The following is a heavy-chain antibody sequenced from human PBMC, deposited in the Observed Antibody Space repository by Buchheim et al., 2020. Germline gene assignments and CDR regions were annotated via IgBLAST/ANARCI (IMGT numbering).Heavy chain of an antibody. V-gene: IGHV3-48*01. Sequence: EVQLVESGGGLVQPGGSLRLSCEASGFSFGDYSLNWVRQAPGKGLEWVSYITSGSDTTYYADAVKGRFTISRDNSKNTLYLQMNSLRGEDTAVYHCARRAVSSGWLDYWGQGTL. CDR1: GFSFGDYS. J-gene: IGHJ4*02. D-gene: IGHD6-19*01. CDR3: ARRAVSSGWLDY. CDR2: ITSGSDTT.